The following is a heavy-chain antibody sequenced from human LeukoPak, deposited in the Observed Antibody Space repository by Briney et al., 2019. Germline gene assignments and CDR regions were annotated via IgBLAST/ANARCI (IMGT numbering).Heavy chain of an antibody. J-gene: IGHJ4*02. CDR1: GFTSSSYA. CDR3: AKDPVHGIAVAGSGYFDY. CDR2: FSGCGGST. V-gene: IGHV3-23*01. Sequence: GGSLRLSCAAYGFTSSSYATSWVRRAPGKVLEWDSGFSGCGGSTYYADSVQGRFTISRDNCKNTLYLQMNSLRAEDTAVYYCAKDPVHGIAVAGSGYFDYWGQGTLVTVSS. D-gene: IGHD6-19*01.